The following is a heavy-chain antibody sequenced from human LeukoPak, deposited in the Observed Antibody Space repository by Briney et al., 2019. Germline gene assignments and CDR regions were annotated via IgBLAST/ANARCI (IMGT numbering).Heavy chain of an antibody. CDR3: ARDYYGSGSPGIDY. V-gene: IGHV1-69*06. D-gene: IGHD3-10*01. J-gene: IGHJ4*02. CDR2: IIPIFGTA. CDR1: GGTFSSYA. Sequence: SVKVSCKASGGTFSSYAISWVRQAPGQGLEWMGGIIPIFGTANYAQKFQGRVTITADKSTSTAYMELSSLRSEDTAVYYCARDYYGSGSPGIDYWGQGTLVTVSS.